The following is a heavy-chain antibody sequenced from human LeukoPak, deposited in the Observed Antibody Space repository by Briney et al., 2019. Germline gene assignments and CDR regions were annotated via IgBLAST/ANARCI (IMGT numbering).Heavy chain of an antibody. Sequence: GESLKISCKGSGYTFISYWIGWVRQMPGKGLEWMGIIYPGDSDTRYSPSFQGQVTISADKSISTACLQWNSLKASDTAMHYCARRVRGGELFIDYWGQGTLVTVSS. J-gene: IGHJ4*02. CDR1: GYTFISYW. V-gene: IGHV5-51*01. CDR2: IYPGDSDT. D-gene: IGHD3-10*01. CDR3: ARRVRGGELFIDY.